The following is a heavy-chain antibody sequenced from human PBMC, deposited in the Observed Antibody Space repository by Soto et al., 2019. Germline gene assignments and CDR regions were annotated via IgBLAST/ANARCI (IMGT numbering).Heavy chain of an antibody. CDR1: GGTFSTYA. D-gene: IGHD5-18*01. V-gene: IGHV1-69*05. Sequence: QVQLVQSGAEVKKPESSVKVSCKAPGGTFSTYAISWVRQAPGQGLEWMGGIIPMFGTANYAQRFQDRVTLTPXESTNTVYMGLRSLRSEDTAVYFCASGIQLWLRRINNGYSGWGQGTLVTVSS. J-gene: IGHJ4*02. CDR3: ASGIQLWLRRINNGYSG. CDR2: IIPMFGTA.